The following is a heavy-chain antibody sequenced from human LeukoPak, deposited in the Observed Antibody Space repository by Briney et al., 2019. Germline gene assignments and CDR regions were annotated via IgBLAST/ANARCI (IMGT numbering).Heavy chain of an antibody. CDR3: ARGRLGLLWFGELLQNWFDP. D-gene: IGHD3-10*01. CDR2: INHSGST. Sequence: SETLSLTCAVYGGSFSGYYWSWIRQPPGKGLEWIGEINHSGSTNYNPSLKSRVTISVDTSKNQFSLKLSSVTAADTAVHYCARGRLGLLWFGELLQNWFDPWGQGTLVTVSS. J-gene: IGHJ5*02. CDR1: GGSFSGYY. V-gene: IGHV4-34*01.